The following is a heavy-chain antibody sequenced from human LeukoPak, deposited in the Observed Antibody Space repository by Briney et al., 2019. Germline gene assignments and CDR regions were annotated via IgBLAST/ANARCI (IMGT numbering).Heavy chain of an antibody. D-gene: IGHD3-3*01. CDR3: NTIFGVVKRLDY. V-gene: IGHV3-21*01. J-gene: IGHJ4*02. CDR1: GFTFSTYS. Sequence: GGSLRLSCAASGFTFSTYSMNWVRQAPGKGLEWVSSISSSSTYIYYADSVKGRITISRDNANNSLYLQMNSLRAEDTAVYFCNTIFGVVKRLDYWGQGTLVTVSS. CDR2: ISSSSTYI.